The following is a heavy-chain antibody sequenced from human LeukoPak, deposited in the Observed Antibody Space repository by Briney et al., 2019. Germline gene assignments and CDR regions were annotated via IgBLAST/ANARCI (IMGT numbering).Heavy chain of an antibody. J-gene: IGHJ4*02. CDR2: ISAYNGNT. CDR1: GYTFTNYG. Sequence: ASVKVSCKASGYTFTNYGISWVRQAPGEGLEWMGWISAYNGNTNYAQKLQGRVTMTTDTSTSTAYMELRSLRSDDTAVYYCARGADDILTGYQRYYFDYWGQGTLVTVSS. D-gene: IGHD3-9*01. V-gene: IGHV1-18*01. CDR3: ARGADDILTGYQRYYFDY.